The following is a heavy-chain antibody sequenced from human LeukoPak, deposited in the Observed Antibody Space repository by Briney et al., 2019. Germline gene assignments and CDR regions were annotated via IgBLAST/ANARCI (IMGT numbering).Heavy chain of an antibody. CDR1: GGTFSSYA. CDR3: AREGLAGYAWFDP. D-gene: IGHD3-16*01. V-gene: IGHV1-69*05. CDR2: IIPIFGTA. Sequence: SVKVSCKASGGTFSSYAISWVRQAPGQGLEWMGGIIPIFGTANYAQKFQGRVTITTDEYTSTAYMELSSLRSEDTAVYYCAREGLAGYAWFDPWGQGTLVTVSS. J-gene: IGHJ5*02.